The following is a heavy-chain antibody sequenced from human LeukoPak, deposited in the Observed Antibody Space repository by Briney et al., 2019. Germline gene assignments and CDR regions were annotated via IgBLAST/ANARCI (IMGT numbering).Heavy chain of an antibody. CDR3: AREIREDAFDI. J-gene: IGHJ3*02. Sequence: SQTLSLTCAVSGGSISRGDYSWGWIRQPPGKGLEFIGYIHHSGSAYYNPTLTSRVTISVDRSKNQFSLKLTSVTAADTAVYYCAREIREDAFDIWGQGTMVTVSS. D-gene: IGHD1-26*01. CDR1: GGSISRGDYS. CDR2: IHHSGSA. V-gene: IGHV4-30-2*01.